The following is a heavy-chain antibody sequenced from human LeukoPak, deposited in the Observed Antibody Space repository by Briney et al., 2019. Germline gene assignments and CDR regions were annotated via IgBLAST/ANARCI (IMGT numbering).Heavy chain of an antibody. CDR2: IYTSGST. D-gene: IGHD5-18*01. Sequence: ETLSLTCTVSGGSISSYYWSWIRQPAGKGLEWIGRIYTSGSTNYNPSLKSRVTMSVDTSKNQFSLKLTSVTAADTAVYYCARGTYNYGYGDSWGQGTLVTVSS. CDR1: GGSISSYY. J-gene: IGHJ4*02. V-gene: IGHV4-4*07. CDR3: ARGTYNYGYGDS.